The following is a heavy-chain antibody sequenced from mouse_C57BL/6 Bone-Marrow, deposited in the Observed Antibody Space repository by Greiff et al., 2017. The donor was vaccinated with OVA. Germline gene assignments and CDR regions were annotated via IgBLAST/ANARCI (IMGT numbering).Heavy chain of an antibody. CDR2: IYPRSGNT. V-gene: IGHV1-81*01. CDR1: GYTFTSYG. J-gene: IGHJ2*01. Sequence: VQLQQSGAELARPGASVKLSCKASGYTFTSYGISWVKQRTGQGLEWIGEIYPRSGNTYYNEKFKGKATLTADKSSSTAYMELRSPTSADSAVYFCARSEVGRAYWGQGTTLTVSS. D-gene: IGHD4-1*01. CDR3: ARSEVGRAY.